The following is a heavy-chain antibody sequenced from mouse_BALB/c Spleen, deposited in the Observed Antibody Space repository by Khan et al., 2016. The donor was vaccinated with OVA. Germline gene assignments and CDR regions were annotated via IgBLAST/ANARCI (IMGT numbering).Heavy chain of an antibody. CDR3: ARGGYGGFAY. CDR1: GYTFSSYW. V-gene: IGHV1-9*01. D-gene: IGHD2-2*01. CDR2: IFPGRGNT. J-gene: IGHJ3*01. Sequence: QVQLQQSGAELMKPGASVKISCKATGYTFSSYWIEWVKQRPGHGLEWIGDIFPGRGNTNFNEKFRDTATFTADSSSNTASMQLSSLTSEDSAVYYRARGGYGGFAYWGQGTLVTVSA.